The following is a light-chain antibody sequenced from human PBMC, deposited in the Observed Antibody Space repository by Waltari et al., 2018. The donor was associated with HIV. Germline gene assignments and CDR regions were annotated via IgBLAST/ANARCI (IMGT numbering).Light chain of an antibody. CDR2: GSN. V-gene: IGLV1-47*01. J-gene: IGLJ3*02. CDR1: SSNIGSSY. CDR3: AAWDDSLSGRV. Sequence: QSVLTQPPSASGTPGQRVTISCSGSSSNIGSSYIYWYQQLPGTAPKLLIYGSNQRPSGVPDRFSGSKSGTPASLTISGLRSEDEADYYCAAWDDSLSGRVFGGGTKLTVL.